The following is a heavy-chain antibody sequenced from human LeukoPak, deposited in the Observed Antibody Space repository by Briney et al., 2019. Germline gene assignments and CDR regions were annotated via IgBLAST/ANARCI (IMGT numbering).Heavy chain of an antibody. CDR3: AKEPHSDYSDHTDSFDI. D-gene: IGHD4-17*01. V-gene: IGHV1-46*01. Sequence: ASVKVSCKTSGYTFTSYYMHWVRQAPGQGLEWMGIINPSGGNTGYAQKFQGRVAMTRDTSTSTVYMELSSLRSEDTAVYYCAKEPHSDYSDHTDSFDIWGQGTMVTVSS. CDR2: INPSGGNT. CDR1: GYTFTSYY. J-gene: IGHJ3*02.